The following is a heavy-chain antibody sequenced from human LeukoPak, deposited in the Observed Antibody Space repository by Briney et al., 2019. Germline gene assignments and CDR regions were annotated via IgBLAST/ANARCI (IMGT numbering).Heavy chain of an antibody. J-gene: IGHJ4*02. CDR3: AKDLGMVRGVSYFDY. V-gene: IGHV3-64*04. CDR2: ISSNGGST. D-gene: IGHD3-10*01. Sequence: GGSLRLSCSASGFTFSSYAMHWVRQAPGKGLEYVSAISSNGGSTYYADSVKGRFTISRDNSKNTLYLQMNSLRAEDTAVYYCAKDLGMVRGVSYFDYWGQGTLVTVSS. CDR1: GFTFSSYA.